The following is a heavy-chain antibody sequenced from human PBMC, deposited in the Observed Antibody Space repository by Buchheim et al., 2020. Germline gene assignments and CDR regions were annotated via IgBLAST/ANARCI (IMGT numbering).Heavy chain of an antibody. CDR2: LYTSGKS. CDR1: GIPVSSNY. D-gene: IGHD6-19*01. V-gene: IGHV3-66*02. J-gene: IGHJ4*02. Sequence: EVQLVQSGGGLVQPGGSLRLSCAASGIPVSSNYMSWVRQRPEKGLEWVSVLYTSGKSYYTDSVKGRFIVSRDDSENTLQLQMNGLRPEDTAVYYCASPGYSSGWYAYWGQGT. CDR3: ASPGYSSGWYAY.